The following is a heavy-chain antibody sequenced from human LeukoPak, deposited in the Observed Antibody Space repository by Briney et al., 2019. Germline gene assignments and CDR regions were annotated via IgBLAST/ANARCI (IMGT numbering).Heavy chain of an antibody. CDR1: GDSVSSNSAA. D-gene: IGHD1-26*01. Sequence: SQTLSLTCAISGDSVSSNSAAWNWIRQSPSRGLEWLGRTYYRSKWYNDYAVSVKSRMTINPDTSKNQFSLQLNSVTPEDTAVYYCAREERGSGSYVTLYYFDYWGQGTLVTVSS. CDR3: AREERGSGSYVTLYYFDY. J-gene: IGHJ4*02. CDR2: TYYRSKWYN. V-gene: IGHV6-1*01.